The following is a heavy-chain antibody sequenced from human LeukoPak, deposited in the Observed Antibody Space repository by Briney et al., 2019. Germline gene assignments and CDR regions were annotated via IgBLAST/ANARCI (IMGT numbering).Heavy chain of an antibody. CDR3: ARHASRYCSSTSCYYWFDP. V-gene: IGHV4-39*01. J-gene: IGHJ5*02. CDR1: GGSISSSSYY. D-gene: IGHD2-2*01. CDR2: IYYSGST. Sequence: PSETLSLTCTVSGGSISSSSYYWGWIRQPPGKGLEWIGSIYYSGSTYYNPSLKSRVTISVDTSKNQFSLKLSSVTAADTAVYYCARHASRYCSSTSCYYWFDPWGQGTLVTVSS.